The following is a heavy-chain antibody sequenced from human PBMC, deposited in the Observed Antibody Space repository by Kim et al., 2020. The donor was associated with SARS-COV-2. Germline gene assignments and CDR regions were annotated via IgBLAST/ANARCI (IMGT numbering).Heavy chain of an antibody. CDR2: INHSGST. CDR3: ARGPRARYSSSPRYYYGMDV. Sequence: SETLSLTCAVYGGSFSGYYWSWIRQPPGKGLEWIGEINHSGSTNYNPSLKSRVTISVDTSKNQFSLKLSSVTAADTAVYYCARGPRARYSSSPRYYYGMDVWGQGTTVTVSS. CDR1: GGSFSGYY. J-gene: IGHJ6*02. V-gene: IGHV4-34*01. D-gene: IGHD6-13*01.